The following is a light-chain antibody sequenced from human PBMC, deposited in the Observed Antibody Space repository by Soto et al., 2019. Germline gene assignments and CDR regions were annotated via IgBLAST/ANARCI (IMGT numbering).Light chain of an antibody. V-gene: IGKV3-15*01. CDR3: QHYYDWRT. CDR1: QSVGSN. CDR2: GAS. J-gene: IGKJ1*01. Sequence: EIVMTQSPATLSLSPGKRATLSCRASQSVGSNLAWYQQKPGQAPRLLIYGASTRATGIPVRCSGSGSGTEFTLTVRRMQYEDFAFYYWQHYYDWRTFGQGTRVEIK.